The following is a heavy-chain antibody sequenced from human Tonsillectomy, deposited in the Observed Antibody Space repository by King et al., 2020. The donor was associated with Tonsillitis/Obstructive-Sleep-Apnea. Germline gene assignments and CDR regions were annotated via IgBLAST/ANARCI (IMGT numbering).Heavy chain of an antibody. J-gene: IGHJ4*02. V-gene: IGHV3-33*01. D-gene: IGHD1-26*01. CDR1: GFTFSRYG. CDR3: ARVGVGAT. CDR2: IWYDGSNK. Sequence: HVQLVESGGGVVQPERSLRLSCAASGFTFSRYGMYWVHQAPGKGLEWVAFIWYDGSNKYYVDSVKGRFTISRDNSKNTLYLQMNSLRAEDTAVYYCARVGVGATWGQGTLVTVSS.